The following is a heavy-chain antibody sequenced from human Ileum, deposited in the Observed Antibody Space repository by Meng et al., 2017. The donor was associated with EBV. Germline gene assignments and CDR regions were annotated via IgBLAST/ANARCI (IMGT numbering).Heavy chain of an antibody. CDR1: GGCISSGGYY. J-gene: IGHJ4*02. Sequence: PKLREPGPGLAEPFKALALTFAVFGGCISSGGYYRSWNRQSPGKSLEWIGNIFHSVKSNCIPTLKSRFTLSVVRSKNQFSLELSSVTSAETAVYYCGRAGQLSQIDYWGQGTLVTVSS. D-gene: IGHD2-15*01. CDR3: GRAGQLSQIDY. V-gene: IGHV4-30-2*06. CDR2: IFHSVKS.